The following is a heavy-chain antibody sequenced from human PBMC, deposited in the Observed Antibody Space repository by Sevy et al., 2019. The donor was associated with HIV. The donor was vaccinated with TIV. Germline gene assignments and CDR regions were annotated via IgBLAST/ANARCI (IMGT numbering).Heavy chain of an antibody. CDR3: ARLFSSSSGRGLDN. J-gene: IGHJ4*02. D-gene: IGHD2-2*01. CDR2: IEEDGSGR. CDR1: GFTFGSDW. Sequence: EGSLRLSCAASGFTFGSDWMTWVQQAPGKGLEWVANIEEDGSGRFYVDSVRGRFTVSRDNAKKTLYLQMNNLRGEDTALYYCARLFSSSSGRGLDNWGQGALVTVSS. V-gene: IGHV3-7*01.